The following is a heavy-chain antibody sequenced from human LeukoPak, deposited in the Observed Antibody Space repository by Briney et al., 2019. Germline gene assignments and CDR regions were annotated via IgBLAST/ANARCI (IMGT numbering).Heavy chain of an antibody. J-gene: IGHJ4*02. Sequence: GGSLRLSCAASGFTFSSYSMNWVRQAPGKGLEWVSAICDSGGNTYYADSVKGRFTISRDNSKNTLYLQMNSLRAEDTVVCDCAKAGYYDSSGYSGFGYFDYWGQGTLVTVSS. V-gene: IGHV3-23*01. CDR3: AKAGYYDSSGYSGFGYFDY. D-gene: IGHD3-22*01. CDR2: ICDSGGNT. CDR1: GFTFSSYS.